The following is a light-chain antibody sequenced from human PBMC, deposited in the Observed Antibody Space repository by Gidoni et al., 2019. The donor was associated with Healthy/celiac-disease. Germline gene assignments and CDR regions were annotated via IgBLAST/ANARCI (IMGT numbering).Light chain of an antibody. J-gene: IGKJ4*01. V-gene: IGKV1-39*01. CDR1: KSISSD. Sequence: DIQMTQSPSSLSASVGDRVTITCRASKSISSDLNWYQQKPGKAPKLLIYAASSLQSGVPSRFSGSGSGTDFTLTISSLQPEDFATYYCQQSYSTPRTFGGGTKVEIK. CDR3: QQSYSTPRT. CDR2: AAS.